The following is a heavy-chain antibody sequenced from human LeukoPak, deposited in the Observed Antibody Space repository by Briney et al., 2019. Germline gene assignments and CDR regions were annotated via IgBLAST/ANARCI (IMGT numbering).Heavy chain of an antibody. V-gene: IGHV3-23*01. D-gene: IGHD1-26*01. CDR1: GLTFSSYA. J-gene: IGHJ4*02. Sequence: GGSLRLSCAASGLTFSSYAMSWVRQAPGKGLEWVSCISDSGGKTYYADSVKGRFTISRDNSKNTLFLQMNSLRAEDTAVYYCAKSRVGYDYWGQGTLVTVSS. CDR2: ISDSGGKT. CDR3: AKSRVGYDY.